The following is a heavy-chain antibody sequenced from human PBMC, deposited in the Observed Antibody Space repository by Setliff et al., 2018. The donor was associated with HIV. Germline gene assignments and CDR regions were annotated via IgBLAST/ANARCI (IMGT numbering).Heavy chain of an antibody. CDR2: IDWDDAK. CDR3: ARGSESLTYFDN. CDR1: GFSLSPRGMS. J-gene: IGHJ4*02. V-gene: IGHV2-70*11. Sequence: SGPTLVNPTQTLTLTCTFSGFSLSPRGMSVSWIRQPPGKALEWLARIDWDDAKYYSTSLKARLTISKDTSKNQVVLTMTNMDPVDTATYYCARGSESLTYFDNLGPGTLVTVSS. D-gene: IGHD3-10*01.